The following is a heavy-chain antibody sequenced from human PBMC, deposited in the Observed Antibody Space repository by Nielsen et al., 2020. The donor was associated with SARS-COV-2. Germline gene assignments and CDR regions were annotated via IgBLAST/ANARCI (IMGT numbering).Heavy chain of an antibody. V-gene: IGHV3-23*01. CDR1: GFTFSRHA. D-gene: IGHD4-17*01. CDR2: ISSSGSKT. Sequence: GESLKISCAASGFTFSRHAMNWVRQAPGKGLEWVSGISSSGSKTHDADSAKGRFIISRDNSKNTLYLQMNSLRAEDTAVYYCATWGTYGDLDAFHFWGQGTMVTVSS. J-gene: IGHJ3*01. CDR3: ATWGTYGDLDAFHF.